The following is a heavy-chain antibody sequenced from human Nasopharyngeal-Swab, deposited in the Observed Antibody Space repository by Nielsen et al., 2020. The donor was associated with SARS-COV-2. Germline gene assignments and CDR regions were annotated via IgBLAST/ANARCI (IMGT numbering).Heavy chain of an antibody. CDR1: GGSISPYH. V-gene: IGHV4-59*08. Sequence: SETLSLTCTVSGGSISPYHWSWIRQSPGKGLEWIGYISYSGTTDYNSSLKSRVTILLDTSKNQFSLKLRSVTAADTAVYYCARHGRYDWGYDGRLDYWGRGALVTVSS. CDR3: ARHGRYDWGYDGRLDY. CDR2: ISYSGTT. D-gene: IGHD5-12*01. J-gene: IGHJ4*02.